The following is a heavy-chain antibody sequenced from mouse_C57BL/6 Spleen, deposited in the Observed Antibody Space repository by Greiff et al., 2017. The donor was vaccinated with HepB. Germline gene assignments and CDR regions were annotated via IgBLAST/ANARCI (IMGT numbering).Heavy chain of an antibody. Sequence: EVQLQQSGTVLARPGASVKMSCKTSGYTFTSYWMHWVKQRPGQGLEWIGAIYPGNSDTSYNQKFKGKAKLTAVTSASTAYMELSSLTNEDSAVYYCTRSSFCYDYGGGAYWGQGTLVTVSA. CDR1: GYTFTSYW. CDR2: IYPGNSDT. CDR3: TRSSFCYDYGGGAY. V-gene: IGHV1-5*01. D-gene: IGHD2-4*01. J-gene: IGHJ3*01.